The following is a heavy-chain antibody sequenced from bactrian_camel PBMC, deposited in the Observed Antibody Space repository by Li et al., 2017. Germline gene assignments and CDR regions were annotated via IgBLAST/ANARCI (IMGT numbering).Heavy chain of an antibody. V-gene: IGHV3S53*01. CDR2: IDRAGST. J-gene: IGHJ6*01. CDR1: RSTSSPYY. D-gene: IGHD3*01. Sequence: HVQLVESGGGSVQAGGSLRLSCVASRSTSSPYYMGWFRQAPGKEREGVAVIDRAGSTSYADSVKGRFTISKDNAKTTLYLQMNSLKPEDTAMYYCAADWIGWVLTLEPTHFRYWGQGTQVTVS. CDR3: AADWIGWVLTLEPTHFRY.